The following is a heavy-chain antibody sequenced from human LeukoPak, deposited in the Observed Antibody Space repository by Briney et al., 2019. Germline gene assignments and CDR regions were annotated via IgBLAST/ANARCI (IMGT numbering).Heavy chain of an antibody. CDR3: ARGRGAYYFYMDV. J-gene: IGHJ6*03. CDR2: IYSGGST. V-gene: IGHV3-53*01. CDR1: GFTVSSNY. Sequence: QPGGSLRLSCAASGFTVSSNYMSWVRQAPGKGLEWVSVIYSGGSTYYSASVKGRFTISRDNSKNTLFLQMNSLRAEDTAVYYCARGRGAYYFYMDVWGKGTTVTVSS. D-gene: IGHD3-16*01.